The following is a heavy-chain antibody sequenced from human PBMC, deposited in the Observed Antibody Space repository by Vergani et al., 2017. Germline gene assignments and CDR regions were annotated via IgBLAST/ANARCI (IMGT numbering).Heavy chain of an antibody. CDR2: ISGSGGST. J-gene: IGHJ6*03. Sequence: EVQLLESGGGLVQPGGSLRLSCAASGFTFSSYAMSWVRQAPGKGLEWVSAISGSGGSTYYADSVKGRFTISRDNSKNTLYLQKNSLRAEDTAVYYCAKFMLQLLVRDYYYYYMDVWGKGTTVTVSS. D-gene: IGHD6-19*01. CDR1: GFTFSSYA. CDR3: AKFMLQLLVRDYYYYYMDV. V-gene: IGHV3-23*01.